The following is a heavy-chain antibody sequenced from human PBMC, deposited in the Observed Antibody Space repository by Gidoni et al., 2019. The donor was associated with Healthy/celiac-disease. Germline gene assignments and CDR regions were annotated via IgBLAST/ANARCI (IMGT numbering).Heavy chain of an antibody. Sequence: QVQLQESGPGLVKPSQTLSLTCTVSGGSISSGGLLLELDPPAPREGPGVDWVHLFSGSTYYNPSLKSRVTISVDTSKNQFSLKLSSVTAADTAVYYCAREGGSGYYSRFDYWGQGTLVTVSS. CDR2: LFSGST. V-gene: IGHV4-31*03. D-gene: IGHD3-22*01. CDR1: GGSISSGGLL. CDR3: AREGGSGYYSRFDY. J-gene: IGHJ4*02.